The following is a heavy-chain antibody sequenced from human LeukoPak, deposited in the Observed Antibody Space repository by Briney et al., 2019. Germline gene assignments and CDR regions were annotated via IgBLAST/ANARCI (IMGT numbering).Heavy chain of an antibody. CDR3: ARVRRNTEAGIDP. CDR1: GGSISSDGYF. D-gene: IGHD5-18*01. CDR2: IYYSGSA. V-gene: IGHV4-31*03. J-gene: IGHJ5*02. Sequence: SQTLSPTCTVSGGSISSDGYFWSWVRQRPGKGMEWLGYIYYSGSAYYNPSLKSRLTISIDTSNSQFSLRMTSMTAADSAVYYCARVRRNTEAGIDPWGQGTLVTVSS.